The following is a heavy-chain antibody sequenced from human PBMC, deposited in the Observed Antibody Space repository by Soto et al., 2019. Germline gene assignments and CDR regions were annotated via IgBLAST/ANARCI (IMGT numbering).Heavy chain of an antibody. D-gene: IGHD4-17*01. CDR1: GGSIYSYS. Sequence: NPSETLSLTCSVSGGSIYSYSWSWIRQPPGKGLEWIGYIYHSGSTYYNPSLKSRVTISVDRSKNQFSLKLSSVTAADTAVYYCARAMTTVTTIDYWGQGTLVTVSS. J-gene: IGHJ4*02. CDR3: ARAMTTVTTIDY. V-gene: IGHV4-30-2*01. CDR2: IYHSGST.